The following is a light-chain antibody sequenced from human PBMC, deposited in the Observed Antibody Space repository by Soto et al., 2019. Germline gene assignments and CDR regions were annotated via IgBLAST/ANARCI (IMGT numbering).Light chain of an antibody. CDR2: EVN. V-gene: IGLV2-14*01. CDR1: SSDVGAYNF. CDR3: GSYTTSNTLPYG. J-gene: IGLJ1*01. Sequence: QSALTQPASVSASPGQSITISCTGTSSDVGAYNFVSWYQQYPGKAPKLMIYEVNNRPSGVSYRFSGSKSGDTASLTISGLQTEDEADYFFGSYTTSNTLPYGFGTGTKVTVL.